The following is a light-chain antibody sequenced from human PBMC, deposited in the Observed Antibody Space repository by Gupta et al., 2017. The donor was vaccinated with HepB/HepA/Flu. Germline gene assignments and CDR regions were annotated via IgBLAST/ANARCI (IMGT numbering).Light chain of an antibody. CDR3: QQDDNSPLS. Sequence: DIVMTQSPDSLAVSLGERATINCKSSQSVLYSSQNKDYLAWYQQKPGQPPKLLITWASTRESGVPDRFSGSGSGTDFTLTISSLQAEDVAVYYCQQDDNSPLSFGQGTKLEIK. CDR2: WAS. CDR1: QSVLYSSQNKDY. V-gene: IGKV4-1*01. J-gene: IGKJ2*03.